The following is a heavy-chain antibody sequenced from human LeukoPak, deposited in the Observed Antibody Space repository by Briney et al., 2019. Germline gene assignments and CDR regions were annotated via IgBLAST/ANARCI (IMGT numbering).Heavy chain of an antibody. Sequence: ASVKVSCKASGYTFTSYYMHWVRQAPGQGLEWMGWMSAYNGNTNYAQKLQGRVTMTTDTSTSTAYMELRSLRSDDTAVYYCARDPNDYVWGSYRDFYYYMDVWGKGTAVTISS. CDR3: ARDPNDYVWGSYRDFYYYMDV. D-gene: IGHD3-16*02. CDR1: GYTFTSYY. J-gene: IGHJ6*03. V-gene: IGHV1-18*04. CDR2: MSAYNGNT.